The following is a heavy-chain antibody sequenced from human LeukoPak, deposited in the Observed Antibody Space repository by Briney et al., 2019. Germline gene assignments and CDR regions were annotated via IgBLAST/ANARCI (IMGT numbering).Heavy chain of an antibody. CDR1: GYTFTSYY. J-gene: IGHJ4*02. CDR2: INPSGGST. Sequence: ASVKVSCKASGYTFTSYYMHWVRQAPGQGLEWMGIINPSGGSTSYAQKFQGRVTMTRDTSTSTVYMELSSLRSEDTAVYYCAGVGASGSSTSLRRFDYWGQGTLVTVSS. D-gene: IGHD2-2*01. CDR3: AGVGASGSSTSLRRFDY. V-gene: IGHV1-46*01.